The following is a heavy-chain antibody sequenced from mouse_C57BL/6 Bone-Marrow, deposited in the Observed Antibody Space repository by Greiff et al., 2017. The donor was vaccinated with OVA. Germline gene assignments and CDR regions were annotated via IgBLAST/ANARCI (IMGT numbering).Heavy chain of an antibody. CDR1: GYAFSSSW. CDR3: ARTYYGSRGFAY. D-gene: IGHD1-1*01. Sequence: VQVVESGPELVKPGASVKISCKASGYAFSSSWMNWVKQRPGKGLEWIGRIYPGDGDTNYNGKFKGKATLTADKSSSTAYMQLSSLTSEDSAVYFCARTYYGSRGFAYWGQGTLVTVSA. V-gene: IGHV1-82*01. CDR2: IYPGDGDT. J-gene: IGHJ3*01.